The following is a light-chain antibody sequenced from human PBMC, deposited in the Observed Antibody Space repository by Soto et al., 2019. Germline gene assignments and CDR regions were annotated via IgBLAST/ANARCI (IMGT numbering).Light chain of an antibody. CDR1: QSVSSGY. V-gene: IGKV3-20*01. Sequence: EIVLTQSPGTLSLSPGERATLSCRASQSVSSGYLAWYQQKPGQAPRLLIYGASSRATGIPDRFSGSGSGTDFTLTISRLEPEDFGVYYCQQYGTSPFTFGPGTKVDIK. J-gene: IGKJ3*01. CDR3: QQYGTSPFT. CDR2: GAS.